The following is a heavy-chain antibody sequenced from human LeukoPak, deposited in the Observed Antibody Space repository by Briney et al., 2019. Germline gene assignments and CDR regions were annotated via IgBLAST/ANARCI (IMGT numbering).Heavy chain of an antibody. CDR2: ISGSGGST. CDR1: GFSFSSYA. Sequence: GGSLRLSCAASGFSFSSYAMSWVRQAPGKGLEWVSTISGSGGSTYYADSVKGRFTISRDDSKNTLYLQMNSLRAEDTAVYYCAKATYASSWNLYFDYWGQGTLVTVSS. D-gene: IGHD6-13*01. V-gene: IGHV3-23*01. J-gene: IGHJ4*02. CDR3: AKATYASSWNLYFDY.